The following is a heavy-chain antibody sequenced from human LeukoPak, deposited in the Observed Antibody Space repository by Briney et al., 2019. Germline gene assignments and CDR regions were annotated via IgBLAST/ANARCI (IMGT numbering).Heavy chain of an antibody. J-gene: IGHJ4*02. CDR2: IYYSGSP. CDR3: ARHWSWYVDY. D-gene: IGHD6-13*01. CDR1: GGSISSTTYF. Sequence: PSETLSLTCTVSGGSISSTTYFWGWIRQPPGKGLEWIGSIYYSGSPYYNPSLKSRVTISVDTSKNQLSLRLSSVTAADTAVHYCARHWSWYVDYWGQGTLVTVSS. V-gene: IGHV4-39*01.